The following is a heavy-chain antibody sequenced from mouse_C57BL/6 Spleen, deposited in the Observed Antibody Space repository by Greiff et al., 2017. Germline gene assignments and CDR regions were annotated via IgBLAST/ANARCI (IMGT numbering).Heavy chain of an antibody. Sequence: EVQLQQSGPELVKPGASVKISCKASGYSFTDYNMNWVKQSHGKSLEWIGVINPNYGTTSYNQKFKGKATLTVDQSSSTAYMQLNSLTSEDSAVYYWAKGLGTVVADYYAMDYWGQGTSVTVSS. V-gene: IGHV1-39*01. CDR3: AKGLGTVVADYYAMDY. D-gene: IGHD1-1*01. J-gene: IGHJ4*01. CDR1: GYSFTDYN. CDR2: INPNYGTT.